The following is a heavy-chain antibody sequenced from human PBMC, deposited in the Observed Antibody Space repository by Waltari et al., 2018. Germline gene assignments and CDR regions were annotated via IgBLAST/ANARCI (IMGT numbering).Heavy chain of an antibody. V-gene: IGHV3-30*02. CDR1: GLASRGDG. Sequence: QVQMVESGGGVVQSGGSLKLSCLPSGLASRGDGMNWVREAQGKWLEWVAFIRYDGSTTYYTESVQGRFTIARDNSKNTLYLQMNSLRADDTAVYYCAKDLGSGWYSDLDYWGQGSLVTVSS. CDR2: IRYDGSTT. CDR3: AKDLGSGWYSDLDY. J-gene: IGHJ4*02. D-gene: IGHD6-19*01.